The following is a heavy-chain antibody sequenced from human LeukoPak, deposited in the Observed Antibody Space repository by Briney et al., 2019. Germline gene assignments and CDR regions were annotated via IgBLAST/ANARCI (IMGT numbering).Heavy chain of an antibody. CDR2: ISGSGGST. Sequence: GGSLRLSCAASGSTFSSYAMSWVRQAPGKGLEWVSAISGSGGSTYYADSVKGRFTISRDNSKNTLYLQMNSLRAEDTAVYYCARGGYSYGVDYWGQGTLVTVSS. D-gene: IGHD5-18*01. CDR1: GSTFSSYA. J-gene: IGHJ4*02. V-gene: IGHV3-23*01. CDR3: ARGGYSYGVDY.